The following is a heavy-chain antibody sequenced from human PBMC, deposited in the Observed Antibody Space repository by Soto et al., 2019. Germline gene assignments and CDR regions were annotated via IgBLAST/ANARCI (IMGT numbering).Heavy chain of an antibody. Sequence: QVQLVESGGGVVQPGMSLRLSCEGSGFSFSRYGMHWVRQAPGKGLEWVAYIWYDGGNQYFEDSLKGRFTISRDNSKNTLYLKMNSLRAEDTAVYYCAREELSGSGFCDYWGQGTLVSVSS. J-gene: IGHJ4*02. CDR1: GFSFSRYG. CDR3: AREELSGSGFCDY. CDR2: IWYDGGNQ. V-gene: IGHV3-33*01. D-gene: IGHD1-26*01.